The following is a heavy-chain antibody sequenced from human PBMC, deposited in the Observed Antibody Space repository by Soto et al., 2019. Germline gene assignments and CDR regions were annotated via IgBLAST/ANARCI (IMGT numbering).Heavy chain of an antibody. CDR1: GGSISSSSYY. D-gene: IGHD3-3*01. V-gene: IGHV4-39*01. J-gene: IGHJ4*03. CDR3: ARSYYDFWSGLSSSFDY. Sequence: PSETLSLTCTVSGGSISSSSYYWGWIRQPPGKGLEWIGSIYYSGSTYYNPSLKSRVTISVDTSKNQFSLKLSSVTAADTAVYYCARSYYDFWSGLSSSFDYWGQGTMVTVSS. CDR2: IYYSGST.